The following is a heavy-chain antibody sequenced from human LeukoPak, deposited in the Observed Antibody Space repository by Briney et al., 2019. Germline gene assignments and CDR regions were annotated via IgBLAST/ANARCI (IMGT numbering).Heavy chain of an antibody. V-gene: IGHV4-31*03. CDR3: AREVGYGGKGFDY. J-gene: IGHJ4*02. CDR2: IYYSGCT. CDR1: GGSISSGGYY. Sequence: SETLSLTCTVSGGSISSGGYYWSWIRQHPGKGLEWIGYIYYSGCTYYNPSLKSRVTISVDTSKNQFSLKLSSVTAADTAVYYCAREVGYGGKGFDYWGQGTLVTVSS. D-gene: IGHD4-23*01.